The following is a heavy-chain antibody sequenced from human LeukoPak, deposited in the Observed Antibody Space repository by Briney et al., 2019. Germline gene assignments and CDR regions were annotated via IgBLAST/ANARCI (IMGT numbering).Heavy chain of an antibody. V-gene: IGHV3-20*04. CDR1: GFTFDDYG. Sequence: GGSLRLPCAASGFTFDDYGMSWVRQAPGKGLEWVSGINWNGGSTGYADSVKGRFTISRDNAKNSLYLQMNSLRAEDTALYYCARDYSNYVSPDYWGQGTLVTVSS. CDR2: INWNGGST. J-gene: IGHJ4*02. CDR3: ARDYSNYVSPDY. D-gene: IGHD4-11*01.